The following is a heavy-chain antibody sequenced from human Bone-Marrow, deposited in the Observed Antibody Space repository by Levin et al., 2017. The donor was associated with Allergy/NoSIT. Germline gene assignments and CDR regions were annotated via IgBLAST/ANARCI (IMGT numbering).Heavy chain of an antibody. J-gene: IGHJ4*02. CDR3: ATFLVVPAAAHPQFDY. CDR1: GFTFSSYE. D-gene: IGHD2-2*01. V-gene: IGHV3-48*03. Sequence: GGSLRLSCAASGFTFSSYEMNWVRQAPGKGLEWVSYISSSGSTIYYADSVKGRFTISRDNAKNSLYLQMNSLRAEDTAVYYCATFLVVPAAAHPQFDYWGQGTLVTVSS. CDR2: ISSSGSTI.